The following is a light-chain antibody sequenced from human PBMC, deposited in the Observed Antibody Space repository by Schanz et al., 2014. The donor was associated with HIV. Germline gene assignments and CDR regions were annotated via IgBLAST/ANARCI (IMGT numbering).Light chain of an antibody. Sequence: QSVLTQPPSASGTPGQRVTISCSGSSSNLRSNTINWYQQLPGTAPKLLIYNSYHRPSGVPDRFSGSESGTSASLAISGLQSEDEADYYCAAWDDSLNGWVFGGGTKPTVL. CDR2: NSY. J-gene: IGLJ3*02. V-gene: IGLV1-44*01. CDR3: AAWDDSLNGWV. CDR1: SSNLRSNT.